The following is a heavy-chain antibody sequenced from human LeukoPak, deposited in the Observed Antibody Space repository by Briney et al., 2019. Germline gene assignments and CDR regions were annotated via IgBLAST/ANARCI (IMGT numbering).Heavy chain of an antibody. J-gene: IGHJ4*02. CDR2: ISYDGSNK. Sequence: GRSLRLSCAASGFTFSSYAMHWVRQAPGKGLEWVAVISYDGSNKYYADSVKGRFTISRDNSKNTLYLQMNSLRAEDTAVYYCARDYDGYNPWLVPTLDYWGQGTLVTVSS. CDR1: GFTFSSYA. D-gene: IGHD5-24*01. V-gene: IGHV3-30-3*01. CDR3: ARDYDGYNPWLVPTLDY.